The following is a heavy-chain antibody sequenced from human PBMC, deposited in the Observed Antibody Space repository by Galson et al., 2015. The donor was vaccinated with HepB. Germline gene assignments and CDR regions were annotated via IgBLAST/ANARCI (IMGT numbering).Heavy chain of an antibody. CDR3: ARHSYDSHGV. CDR2: IIPFVGIA. V-gene: IGHV1-69*10. CDR1: GGISRSDI. Sequence: SVKVSCKASGGISRSDIISWVRQAPGQGLEWMGGIIPFVGIANYAQKFQGRVTINADKSTSTAYMELRSLKSEDTAVYYCARHSYDSHGVWGQGTLVTVSS. D-gene: IGHD3-22*01. J-gene: IGHJ4*02.